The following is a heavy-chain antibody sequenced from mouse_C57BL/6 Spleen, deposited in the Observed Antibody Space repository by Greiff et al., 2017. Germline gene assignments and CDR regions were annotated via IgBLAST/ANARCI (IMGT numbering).Heavy chain of an antibody. CDR1: GFTFTDSY. CDR2: IRNKANGYTT. Sequence: EVKLMESGGGLVQPGGSLSLSCAASGFTFTDSYMSWVRQPPGQALEWLGFIRNKANGYTTEYSASVKGRFTISRDNSQSILYLQMNALRAEDSATYYCARYYYGSSFDYWGQGTTLTVSS. D-gene: IGHD1-1*01. V-gene: IGHV7-3*01. J-gene: IGHJ2*01. CDR3: ARYYYGSSFDY.